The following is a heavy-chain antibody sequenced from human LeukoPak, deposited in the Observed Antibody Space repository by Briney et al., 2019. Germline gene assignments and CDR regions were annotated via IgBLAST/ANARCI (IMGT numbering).Heavy chain of an antibody. D-gene: IGHD3-22*01. V-gene: IGHV1-46*01. Sequence: ASVKVSFKSSGYTFTSYYVHWVRQAPGQGLERMGFINPSGGSTSYAQKFQGRVTMTRDTSTSTVYMQLSSLRSEDTAVYYCAREKERDYYDSTVIRVGAFDFWGQGTMVTVSS. J-gene: IGHJ3*01. CDR3: AREKERDYYDSTVIRVGAFDF. CDR1: GYTFTSYY. CDR2: INPSGGST.